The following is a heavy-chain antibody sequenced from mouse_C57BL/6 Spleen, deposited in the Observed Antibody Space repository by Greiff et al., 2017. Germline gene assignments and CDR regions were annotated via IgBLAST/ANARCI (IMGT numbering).Heavy chain of an antibody. J-gene: IGHJ1*03. D-gene: IGHD1-1*01. V-gene: IGHV14-2*01. CDR3: ASYGRSNWYFDV. Sequence: VQLQQSGAELVKPGASVTLSCTASGFNIKDYYMHWVKQRTEQGLEWIGRIDPEDGETKYAHKFQGKATITADTSSNTAYLQLSSLTSEDTAVYYGASYGRSNWYFDVWGTGTTVTVSS. CDR1: GFNIKDYY. CDR2: IDPEDGET.